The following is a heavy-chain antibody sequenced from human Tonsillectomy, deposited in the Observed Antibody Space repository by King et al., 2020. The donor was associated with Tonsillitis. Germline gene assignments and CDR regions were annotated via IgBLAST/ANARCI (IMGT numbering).Heavy chain of an antibody. D-gene: IGHD2-21*01. Sequence: VQLVESGGVVVQPGGSLRLSCAASGFTFDDYTMHWVRQAPGKGLEWVSLISWDGGTTYYADSVKGRFTISRDNSKNSLYLQMNSLRTDDTALYYCAKFAVTSGMDVWGQGTTVTVSS. CDR3: AKFAVTSGMDV. V-gene: IGHV3-43*01. J-gene: IGHJ6*02. CDR2: ISWDGGTT. CDR1: GFTFDDYT.